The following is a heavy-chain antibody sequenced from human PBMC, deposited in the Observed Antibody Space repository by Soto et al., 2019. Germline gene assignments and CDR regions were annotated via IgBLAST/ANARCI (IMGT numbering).Heavy chain of an antibody. CDR2: IYYTGST. D-gene: IGHD6-6*01. J-gene: IGHJ4*02. Sequence: SETLSLTCTVSCGSISSYYWSWIRQPPGKGLEWIGYIYYTGSTNYNPSLKSRVTISVDTSKKQFSLKLSSVTAADTAVYYCARHRPDSTPFYFYYWGQGTQVTVS. CDR1: CGSISSYY. CDR3: ARHRPDSTPFYFYY. V-gene: IGHV4-59*08.